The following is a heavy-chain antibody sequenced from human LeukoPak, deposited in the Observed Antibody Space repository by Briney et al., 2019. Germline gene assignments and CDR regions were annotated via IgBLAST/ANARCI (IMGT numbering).Heavy chain of an antibody. D-gene: IGHD1-7*01. J-gene: IGHJ4*02. CDR1: GFTFSSYW. V-gene: IGHV3-7*01. CDR3: ARMNYVSSGWGAPFDY. CDR2: LKPDGSDK. Sequence: GGSLRLSCAASGFTFSSYWMTWVRQAPGKGLEWVANLKPDGSDKYYVDSVKGRFTISRDNAKNSLYLQMNSLRAEDTAVYYCARMNYVSSGWGAPFDYWGQGPLVTVSS.